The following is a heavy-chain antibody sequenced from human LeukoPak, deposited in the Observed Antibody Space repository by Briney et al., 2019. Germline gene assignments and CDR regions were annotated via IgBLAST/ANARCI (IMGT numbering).Heavy chain of an antibody. D-gene: IGHD5-18*01. Sequence: PSETLSLTCAVYGGSFSGYYWSWIRQPPGKGLEWIGEINHSGSTNYNPSLKSRVTISVDTSKNQFSLKLSSVTAADTAVYYCARRARGYSYGPPAFSYWGQGTLVTVSS. V-gene: IGHV4-34*01. CDR1: GGSFSGYY. J-gene: IGHJ4*02. CDR3: ARRARGYSYGPPAFSY. CDR2: INHSGST.